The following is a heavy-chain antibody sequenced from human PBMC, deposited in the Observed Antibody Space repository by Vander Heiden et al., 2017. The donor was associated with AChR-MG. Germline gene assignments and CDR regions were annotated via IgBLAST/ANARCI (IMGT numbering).Heavy chain of an antibody. CDR1: GSTVSNNY. CDR2: IYSGGST. V-gene: IGHV3-66*02. CDR3: ARGTYNRGAFDI. D-gene: IGHD1-20*01. J-gene: IGHJ3*02. Sequence: EVQLVESGGGLVPPGGSLRLSCAASGSTVSNNYMSWVRQDPGKGLEWVSVIYSGGSTYYADSAKGRFTISRDNSKNTLYLQMNSLRAEDTAVYYCARGTYNRGAFDIWGQGTMVTVSS.